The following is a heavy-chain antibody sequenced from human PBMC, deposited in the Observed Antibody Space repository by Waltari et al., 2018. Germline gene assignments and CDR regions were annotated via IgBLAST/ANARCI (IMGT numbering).Heavy chain of an antibody. CDR3: ARDKDDFWSGEIDY. CDR1: GFTFSSYG. D-gene: IGHD3-3*01. J-gene: IGHJ4*02. CDR2: IWYDGSNK. V-gene: IGHV3-33*01. Sequence: QVQLVESGGGVVQPGRSLRLSCAASGFTFSSYGMPWVRQAPGKGLEWVAVIWYDGSNKYYADSVKGRFTISRDNSKNTLYLQMNSLRAEDTAVYYCARDKDDFWSGEIDYWGQGTLVTVSS.